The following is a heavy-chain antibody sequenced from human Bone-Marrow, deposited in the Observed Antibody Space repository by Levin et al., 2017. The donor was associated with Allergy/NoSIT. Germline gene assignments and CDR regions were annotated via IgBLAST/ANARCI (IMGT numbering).Heavy chain of an antibody. D-gene: IGHD3-22*01. CDR2: ISSSCSTI. Sequence: GESLKISCAASGFTFIDHYMTWIRQAPGKGLEWVSYISSSCSTIYYADSVKGRFTISRDNAKNSLFLQMNTLRAEDTAVYYCARGRYHVYFYDSGGFHCSPPDYWGQGTLVTVSS. CDR3: ARGRYHVYFYDSGGFHCSPPDY. J-gene: IGHJ4*02. V-gene: IGHV3-11*01. CDR1: GFTFIDHY.